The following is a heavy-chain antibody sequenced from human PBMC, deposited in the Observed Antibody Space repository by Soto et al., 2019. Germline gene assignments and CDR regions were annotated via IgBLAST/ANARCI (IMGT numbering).Heavy chain of an antibody. V-gene: IGHV3-23*01. CDR3: ARLSAPTGSYYTAPFDY. CDR1: GINFSTYA. J-gene: IGHJ4*02. Sequence: EVQLLESGGGLVQPGGSLRLSCAASGINFSTYAMSWVRQAPGKGLEWVSSITGTGSSTYYADSVKGRFTISRDNSKNTLYLQMNSLRAEDTAVYYCARLSAPTGSYYTAPFDYWGQGTLVTVSS. CDR2: ITGTGSST. D-gene: IGHD3-10*01.